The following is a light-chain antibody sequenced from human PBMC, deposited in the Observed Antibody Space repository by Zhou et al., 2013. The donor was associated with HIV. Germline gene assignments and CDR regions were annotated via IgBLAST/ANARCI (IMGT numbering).Light chain of an antibody. CDR2: KVS. V-gene: IGKV2-30*02. CDR1: QSLAHNDGNTY. CDR3: MQGTHWPWT. Sequence: DVVMTQSPLTLPVTLGQPASISCTSSQSLAHNDGNTYLHWFHQRPGQSPRRLIYKVSNRDSGVPDRFSGSGSGTDFTLKISRVEAEDVGVYYCMQGTHWPWTFGQGTKVEIK. J-gene: IGKJ1*01.